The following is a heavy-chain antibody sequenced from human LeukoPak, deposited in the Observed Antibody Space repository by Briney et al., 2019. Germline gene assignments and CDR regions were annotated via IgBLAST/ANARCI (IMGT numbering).Heavy chain of an antibody. CDR2: ISSSSGYI. Sequence: GGSLRLSCAASGITISTYSMNWVRQAPGKGLEWVSSISSSSGYIYYADSVKGRFTISRDNAKNSLYLQMNSLRAEDTAVYYCARDGEVGATDYWGQGTQVTVSS. V-gene: IGHV3-21*01. D-gene: IGHD1-26*01. J-gene: IGHJ4*02. CDR1: GITISTYS. CDR3: ARDGEVGATDY.